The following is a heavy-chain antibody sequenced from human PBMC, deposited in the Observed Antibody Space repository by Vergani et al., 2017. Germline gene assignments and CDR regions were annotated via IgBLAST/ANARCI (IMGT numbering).Heavy chain of an antibody. CDR1: GGSISSSSYY. J-gene: IGHJ4*02. CDR3: ARDPIIVVVPAAKSTAGVEVDYFDY. D-gene: IGHD2-2*01. CDR2: IYYSGST. V-gene: IGHV4-39*07. Sequence: QLQLQESGPGLVKPSETLSLTCTVSGGSISSSSYYWGWIRQPPGKGLEWIGSIYYSGSTYYNPSLKSRVTISVDTSKNQFSLKLSSVTAAHTAVYYCARDPIIVVVPAAKSTAGVEVDYFDYWGQGTLVTVSS.